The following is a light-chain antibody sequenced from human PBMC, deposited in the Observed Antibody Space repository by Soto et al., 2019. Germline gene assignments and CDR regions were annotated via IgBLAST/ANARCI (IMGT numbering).Light chain of an antibody. CDR2: NNY. CDR1: SSTIGSNF. Sequence: QSVLTQPPSASGAPGQSVSISCSGSSSTIGSNFVYWYQQLPGAAPKLLIFNNYRRPSGVPDRFSGSKSGTSASLAITGLRSEDEGDYYGAAWDDHLTPYWVFGGGTKLTVL. CDR3: AAWDDHLTPYWV. V-gene: IGLV1-47*02. J-gene: IGLJ3*02.